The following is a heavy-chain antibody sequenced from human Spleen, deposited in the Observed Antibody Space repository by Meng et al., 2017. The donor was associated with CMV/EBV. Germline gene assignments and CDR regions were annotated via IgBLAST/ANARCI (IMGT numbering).Heavy chain of an antibody. V-gene: IGHV1-69*05. J-gene: IGHJ4*02. Sequence: SVKVSCKASGGTFSSYAISWVRQAPGQGLEWMGGIIPIFATANYAQKFQGRVTITTDESTSTAYMELSSLRSEGTAVYYCELAVAGNRFDYWGQGTLVTVSS. CDR1: GGTFSSYA. CDR2: IIPIFATA. CDR3: ELAVAGNRFDY. D-gene: IGHD6-19*01.